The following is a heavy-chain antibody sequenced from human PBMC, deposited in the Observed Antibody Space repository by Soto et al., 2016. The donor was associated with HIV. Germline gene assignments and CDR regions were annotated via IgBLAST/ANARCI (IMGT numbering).Heavy chain of an antibody. D-gene: IGHD6-19*01. CDR3: STDYKPMLNGWPFNY. CDR2: IKSSTDGGTT. CDR1: GLTFTEAW. V-gene: IGHV3-15*01. J-gene: IGHJ4*02. Sequence: EVQLVESGGGLVKPGESLTLSCAASGLTFTEAWMTWVRQAPGKGLEWVGRIKSSTDGGTTDYTAPVKGRFTITRDDSNNTLYLQMNSLKIEDTAVYYCSTDYKPMLNGWPFNYWGQGSLVTVSS.